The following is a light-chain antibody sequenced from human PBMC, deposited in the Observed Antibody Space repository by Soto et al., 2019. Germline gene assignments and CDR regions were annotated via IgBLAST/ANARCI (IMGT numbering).Light chain of an antibody. CDR2: GAS. Sequence: DIQMTQSPSSLSASVGARVTIPCRASQSISSYLNWYQQKPGKAPKVLISGASSWQSGVPLRFSGSGSGTDFTLTISSLQSEDFASYYCQQSHSTPLTFGGGTKVEIK. CDR1: QSISSY. J-gene: IGKJ4*01. CDR3: QQSHSTPLT. V-gene: IGKV1-39*01.